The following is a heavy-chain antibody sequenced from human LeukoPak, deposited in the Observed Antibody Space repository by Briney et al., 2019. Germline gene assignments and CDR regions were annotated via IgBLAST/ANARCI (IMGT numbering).Heavy chain of an antibody. CDR2: ISVDGSAT. J-gene: IGHJ4*02. V-gene: IGHV3-30*04. CDR1: GFTFHNYA. CDR3: ARDFGY. Sequence: PGRSLRFSCAASGFTFHNYAMNWLRQTPDGGLFWVAAISVDGSATNYADSVKGRFTISRDNSKSTLYLQMNNLRPDDTAVYYCARDFGYWGQGTLVTVSS.